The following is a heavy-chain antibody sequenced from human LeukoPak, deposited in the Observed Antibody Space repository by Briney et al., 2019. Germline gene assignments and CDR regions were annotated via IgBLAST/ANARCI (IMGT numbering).Heavy chain of an antibody. J-gene: IGHJ4*02. CDR2: IYPGESDT. CDR3: ARHIALRYFDWASIDY. Sequence: GESLKISCKGSGYSFNNYWIGWVRQMSGKGLEWMGIIYPGESDTRYSPSFKGQVSISADKSISTAYLQWSSLKASDTAMYYWARHIALRYFDWASIDYWGQGTLVTVSS. D-gene: IGHD3-9*01. CDR1: GYSFNNYW. V-gene: IGHV5-51*01.